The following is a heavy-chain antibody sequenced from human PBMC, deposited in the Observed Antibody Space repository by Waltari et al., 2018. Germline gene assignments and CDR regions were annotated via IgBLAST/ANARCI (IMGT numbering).Heavy chain of an antibody. CDR2: ISYDGSNK. J-gene: IGHJ4*02. CDR1: GFTCSSYA. D-gene: IGHD6-6*01. V-gene: IGHV3-30-3*01. Sequence: QVQLVESGGGVVQHGRSLRLSCAASGFTCSSYAMHWVRQAPGKGLEWVAVISYDGSNKYYADSVKGRFTISRDNSKNTLYLQMNSLRAEDTAVYYCARDRLAGLDYWGQGTLVTVSS. CDR3: ARDRLAGLDY.